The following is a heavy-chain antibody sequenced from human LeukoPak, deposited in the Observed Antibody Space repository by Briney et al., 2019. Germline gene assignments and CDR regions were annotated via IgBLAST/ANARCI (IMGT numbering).Heavy chain of an antibody. CDR2: ISSSSSYI. Sequence: GGSLRLSCAASGFTFSSYSMNWVRQAPGKGLEWVSSISSSSSYIYYADSLKGRFTISRDNAKNSLYLQMNSLRAEDTAVYYCARDRTYYDFWSDLYYYMDVWGKGTTVTVS. D-gene: IGHD3-3*01. CDR1: GFTFSSYS. V-gene: IGHV3-21*01. J-gene: IGHJ6*03. CDR3: ARDRTYYDFWSDLYYYMDV.